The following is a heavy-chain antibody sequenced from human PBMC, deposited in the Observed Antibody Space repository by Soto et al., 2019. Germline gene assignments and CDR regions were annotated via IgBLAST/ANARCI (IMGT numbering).Heavy chain of an antibody. CDR1: GGSFSGYY. V-gene: IGHV4-34*01. Sequence: QVQLQQWGAGLLKPSETLSLTCAVYGGSFSGYYWSWIRQPPGKGLEWIGEINHSGSTNYNPSLKGRVTISVDTSKNQFSLKLSSVTAADTAVYYCARGKGLGVVRLYYGMDVWGQGTTVTVSS. D-gene: IGHD3-3*01. J-gene: IGHJ6*02. CDR3: ARGKGLGVVRLYYGMDV. CDR2: INHSGST.